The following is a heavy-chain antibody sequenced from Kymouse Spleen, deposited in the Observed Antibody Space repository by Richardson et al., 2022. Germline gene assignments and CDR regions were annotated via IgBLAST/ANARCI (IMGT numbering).Heavy chain of an antibody. Sequence: QVQLVQSGAEVKKPGASVKVSCKASGYTFTGYYMHWVRQAPGQGLEWMGWINPNSGGTNYAQKFQGWVTMTRDTSISTAYMELSRLRSDDTAVYYCARGSITGTTGENWFDPWGQGTLVTVSS. J-gene: IGHJ5*02. D-gene: IGHD1-7*01. CDR1: GYTFTGYY. CDR2: INPNSGGT. V-gene: IGHV1-2*04. CDR3: ARGSITGTTGENWFDP.